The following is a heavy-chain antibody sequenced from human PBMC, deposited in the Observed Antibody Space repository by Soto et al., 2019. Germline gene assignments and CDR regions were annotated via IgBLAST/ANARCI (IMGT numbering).Heavy chain of an antibody. Sequence: GGSLRLSCAASGFTFSDYTLRWVRLPPGKGLEWVSSLSGDSTYIYYADSVKGRFAISRDNAKNSLYLQMNSLRVEDTAVYYCARVHGHCSGGSCYYVIDYWGQGTLVTVSS. CDR3: ARVHGHCSGGSCYYVIDY. D-gene: IGHD2-15*01. J-gene: IGHJ4*02. CDR1: GFTFSDYT. CDR2: LSGDSTYI. V-gene: IGHV3-21*01.